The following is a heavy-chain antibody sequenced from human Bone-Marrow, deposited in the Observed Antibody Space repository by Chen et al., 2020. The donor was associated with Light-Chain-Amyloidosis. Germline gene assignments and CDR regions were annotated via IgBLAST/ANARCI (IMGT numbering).Heavy chain of an antibody. D-gene: IGHD5-12*01. CDR1: GFTFRTSW. V-gene: IGHV3-74*01. Sequence: DVQLLESGGGLVQPGGSLRLSCAASGFTFRTSWMHWVHQAPGKGLVWVSRINPDGTRVDYADSVRGRFTISRDDAKSTVYLQMNSLRAEDTAVYYCSREFTGYDDYRGQGTLVTVSS. CDR2: INPDGTRV. CDR3: SREFTGYDDY. J-gene: IGHJ4*02.